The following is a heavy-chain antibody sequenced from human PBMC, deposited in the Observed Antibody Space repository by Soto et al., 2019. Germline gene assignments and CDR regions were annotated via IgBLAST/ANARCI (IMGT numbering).Heavy chain of an antibody. D-gene: IGHD2-2*01. Sequence: GGSLRLSCAASGFTFSSYWMSWVRQAPGKGLEWVANIKQDGSEKYYVDSVKGRFTISRDNAKNSLYLQMNSLRAEDTAVYYCARDRGYCSSTSCYFDAVFAFDIWGQGTMVTVSS. J-gene: IGHJ3*02. V-gene: IGHV3-7*05. CDR1: GFTFSSYW. CDR2: IKQDGSEK. CDR3: ARDRGYCSSTSCYFDAVFAFDI.